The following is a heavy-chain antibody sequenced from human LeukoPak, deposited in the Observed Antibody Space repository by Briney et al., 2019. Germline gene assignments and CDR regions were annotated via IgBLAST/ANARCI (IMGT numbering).Heavy chain of an antibody. D-gene: IGHD3-16*02. CDR3: ARDSNYDYVWGSDRPRALDP. CDR2: ISAYNGNT. Sequence: ASVKVSCKASGYTFTSYGISWVRQAPGQGLEWMGWISAYNGNTNYAQKLQGRVTMTTDTSTSTAYMELRSLRSDDTAVYYCARDSNYDYVWGSDRPRALDPWGQGTLVTVSS. CDR1: GYTFTSYG. J-gene: IGHJ5*02. V-gene: IGHV1-18*04.